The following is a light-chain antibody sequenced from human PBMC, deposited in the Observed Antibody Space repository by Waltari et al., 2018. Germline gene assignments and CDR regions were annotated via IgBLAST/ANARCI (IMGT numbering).Light chain of an antibody. J-gene: IGLJ2*01. V-gene: IGLV1-47*01. CDR3: AAWDDSLSDVV. Sequence: QSVLTQPPSASGTPGQRVTISCSGSSSNIGSNYVYWYQQLPGTAPKLLIYRNNQRPSGVPDLFSGSKSGTSASLAIGGLRSEDEADYYCAAWDDSLSDVVFGGGTKLPVL. CDR1: SSNIGSNY. CDR2: RNN.